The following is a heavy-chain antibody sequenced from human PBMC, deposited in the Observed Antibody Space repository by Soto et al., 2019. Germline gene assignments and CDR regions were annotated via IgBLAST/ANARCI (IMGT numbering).Heavy chain of an antibody. CDR3: AKVPPPYSFSYDD. J-gene: IGHJ4*02. CDR2: IYISGTT. V-gene: IGHV4-30-4*01. D-gene: IGHD5-12*01. Sequence: QVQLQESGPGLVKPSQTLSLTCNVSGVSIGSGDYYWSWIRQPPGKGLEWIGYIYISGTTYYNPSLKSRLTISLETSRNVFSLKLRSVTAADTAVYYCAKVPPPYSFSYDDWGQGTLVPVSS. CDR1: GVSIGSGDYY.